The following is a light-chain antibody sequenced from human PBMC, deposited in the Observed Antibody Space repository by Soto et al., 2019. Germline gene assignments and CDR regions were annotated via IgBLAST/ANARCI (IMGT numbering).Light chain of an antibody. V-gene: IGKV1-9*01. CDR3: QQLRT. J-gene: IGKJ2*01. Sequence: DIQLTQSPSFLSASVGDRVTITCRAGQGISSYLAWYQQKPGKAPKLLIYAASTLQSGVPSRFSGSGSGTEFTLTISSLQPEDFATYYCQQLRTFGQGTKLEIK. CDR1: QGISSY. CDR2: AAS.